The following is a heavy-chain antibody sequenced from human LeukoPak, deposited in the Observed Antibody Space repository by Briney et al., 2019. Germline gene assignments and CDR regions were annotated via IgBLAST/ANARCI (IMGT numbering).Heavy chain of an antibody. CDR3: ARSEEVAAAGTHWYGWFDP. J-gene: IGHJ5*02. CDR2: IYPGDSDT. D-gene: IGHD6-13*01. CDR1: GYSFTSYW. V-gene: IGHV5-51*01. Sequence: GESLKISCKGSGYSFTSYWIGWVCQMPGKGLEWMGIIYPGDSDTRYSPSFQGQVTISADKSISTAYLQWSSLKASDTAMYYCARSEEVAAAGTHWYGWFDPWGQGTLVTVSS.